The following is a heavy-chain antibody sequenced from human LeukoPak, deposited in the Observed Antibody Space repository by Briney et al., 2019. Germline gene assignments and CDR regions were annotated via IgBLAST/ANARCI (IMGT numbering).Heavy chain of an antibody. J-gene: IGHJ4*02. CDR3: AKDRGRPRVATTLYYFDY. V-gene: IGHV3-33*06. D-gene: IGHD5-12*01. Sequence: GGSLRLSCAASGFTFSGYGMHWVRQAPGKGLGWVAVILYDGSNQYYADSVKGRFTISRDNSKNTLYLQMNSLRAEGTAVYYCAKDRGRPRVATTLYYFDYWGQGTLVTVSS. CDR2: ILYDGSNQ. CDR1: GFTFSGYG.